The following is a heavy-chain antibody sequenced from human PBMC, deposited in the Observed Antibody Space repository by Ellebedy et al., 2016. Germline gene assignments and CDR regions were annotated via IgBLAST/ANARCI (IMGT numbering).Heavy chain of an antibody. CDR2: ISANGGRT. V-gene: IGHV3-64D*06. CDR1: GYIFSDYA. Sequence: GGSLRLSCAASGYIFSDYAINWVRQAPGKGLGYVSVISANGGRTHYADSVKGRFTISRDNSKNTLYLQMSSLRTEDTAVYYCVKTFQQWLLLDYWGQGTRVTVSS. D-gene: IGHD5-18*01. J-gene: IGHJ4*02. CDR3: VKTFQQWLLLDY.